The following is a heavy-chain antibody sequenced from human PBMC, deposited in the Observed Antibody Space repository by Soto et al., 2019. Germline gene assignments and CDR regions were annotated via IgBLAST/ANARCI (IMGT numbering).Heavy chain of an antibody. D-gene: IGHD3-3*01. CDR2: IYPGDSDT. CDR3: ARHPTYYDFWSGSAPLDY. Sequence: GESLKISCKGSGYSFTSYWIGWVRQMPGKGLEWMGIIYPGDSDTRYSPSFQGQVTISADKSISTAYLQWSSLKASDTAMYYCARHPTYYDFWSGSAPLDYWGQGTLVTVSS. J-gene: IGHJ4*02. CDR1: GYSFTSYW. V-gene: IGHV5-51*01.